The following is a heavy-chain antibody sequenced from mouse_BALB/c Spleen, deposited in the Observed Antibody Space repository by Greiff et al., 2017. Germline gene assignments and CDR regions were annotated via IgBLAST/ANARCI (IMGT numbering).Heavy chain of an antibody. J-gene: IGHJ1*01. V-gene: IGHV1S137*01. CDR2: ISTYYGDA. D-gene: IGHD1-1*01. CDR1: GYTFTDYA. CDR3: ARGDYGSSSYWYFDV. Sequence: VQLHQSGAELVRPGVSVKISCKGSGYTFTDYAMHWVKQSHAKSLEWIGVISTYYGDASYNQKFKGKATMTVDKSSSTAYMELARLTSEDSAIYYCARGDYGSSSYWYFDVWGAGTTVTVSS.